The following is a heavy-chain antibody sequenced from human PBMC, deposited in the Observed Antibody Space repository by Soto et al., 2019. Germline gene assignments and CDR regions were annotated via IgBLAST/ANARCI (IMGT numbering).Heavy chain of an antibody. D-gene: IGHD1-7*01. CDR3: ASRDPGTSVDY. J-gene: IGHJ4*02. V-gene: IGHV4-4*02. CDR1: GGSFTSNNW. Sequence: GTLSLTCAVSGGSFTSNNWWTWCRQPPGQGLEWIGEIYRTGSTNYNPSLKSRVTISLDKSENQFSPKVTSLTAADTAVYYCASRDPGTSVDYWGQGTLVTVS. CDR2: IYRTGST.